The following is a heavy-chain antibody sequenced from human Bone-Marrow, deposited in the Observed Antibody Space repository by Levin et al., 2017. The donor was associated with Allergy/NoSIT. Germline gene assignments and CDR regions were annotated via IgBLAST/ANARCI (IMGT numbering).Heavy chain of an antibody. CDR2: ISGNSHYV. J-gene: IGHJ6*02. V-gene: IGHV3-21*06. CDR3: ARSQGRSGWSYYYYGMDV. D-gene: IGHD6-19*01. CDR1: GFDFNTHD. Sequence: GGSLRLSCRGSGFDFNTHDMNWVRQAPGQGLEWVSSISGNSHYVYYADSVKGRFSISRDNAKNSMFLHMHSLRVEDTAVYYCARSQGRSGWSYYYYGMDVWGRGTTLTVSS.